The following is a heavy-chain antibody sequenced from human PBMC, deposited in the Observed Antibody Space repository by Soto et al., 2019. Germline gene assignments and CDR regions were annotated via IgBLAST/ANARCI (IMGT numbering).Heavy chain of an antibody. Sequence: EVQLVESGGGLVQPGRSLRLSCAASGFTFDDYAMHWVRQAPGKGLEWVSGISWNSGSIGYADSVKGRFTISRDNAKNSLYLQMNSLRAEDTALYYCAKDPVRFSIAAAGTGLYWYFDLWGRGTLVTVSS. V-gene: IGHV3-9*01. D-gene: IGHD6-13*01. CDR2: ISWNSGSI. J-gene: IGHJ2*01. CDR1: GFTFDDYA. CDR3: AKDPVRFSIAAAGTGLYWYFDL.